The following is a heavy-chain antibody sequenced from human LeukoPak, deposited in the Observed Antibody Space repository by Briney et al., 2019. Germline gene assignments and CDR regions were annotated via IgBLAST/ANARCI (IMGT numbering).Heavy chain of an antibody. CDR2: IYYTGTT. D-gene: IGHD2-2*01. CDR3: ARFSSDCSTASCYLTY. J-gene: IGHJ4*02. V-gene: IGHV4-59*11. Sequence: SETLSLTCTVSGVSLNSHFWSWIRQPPGKGLELIGHIYYTGTTYYNPSLNSRVTISLDTSRNQFSLRLTSVTAADTAVYYCARFSSDCSTASCYLTYWGQGTLVTVSS. CDR1: GVSLNSHF.